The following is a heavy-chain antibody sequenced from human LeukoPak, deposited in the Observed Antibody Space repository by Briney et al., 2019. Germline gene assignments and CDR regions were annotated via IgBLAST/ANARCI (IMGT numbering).Heavy chain of an antibody. CDR1: GYSFTSYW. J-gene: IGHJ4*02. CDR3: ARRARSGYSYGPGIDY. CDR2: IYPGDSDT. Sequence: GESLKISCKGSGYSFTSYWIGWVRQMPGKGLEWMGIIYPGDSDTRYSPSFQGQVTISADKSISTAYLQWSSLKASDTAMYYCARRARSGYSYGPGIDYWGQGTLVTVSS. D-gene: IGHD5-18*01. V-gene: IGHV5-51*01.